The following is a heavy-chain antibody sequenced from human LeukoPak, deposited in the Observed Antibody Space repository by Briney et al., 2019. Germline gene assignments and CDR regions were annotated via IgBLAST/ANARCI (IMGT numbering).Heavy chain of an antibody. Sequence: GGSLRLSCAASGFTFSSYWMNWVRQAPGKGLVWVSRIASDGSSTTYADSVKGRLSISRDNAKNTLYLQMNSLRVEDTAVCYCARGRPHGNDYRGQGTLVTVSS. J-gene: IGHJ4*02. CDR3: ARGRPHGNDY. CDR2: IASDGSST. D-gene: IGHD4-23*01. V-gene: IGHV3-74*01. CDR1: GFTFSSYW.